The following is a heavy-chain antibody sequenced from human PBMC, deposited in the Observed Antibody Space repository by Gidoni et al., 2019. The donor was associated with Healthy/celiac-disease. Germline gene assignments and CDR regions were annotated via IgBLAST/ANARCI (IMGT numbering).Heavy chain of an antibody. J-gene: IGHJ6*02. CDR3: ARSNYYDSSGYYPRGYYYYGMDV. V-gene: IGHV4-4*02. CDR2: IYHSGST. D-gene: IGHD3-22*01. Sequence: QVQLQESGPGLVKPSGTLSLTCAVSGGSISSSNWWSWVRQPPGKGLEWSGEIYHSGSTNYNPSLKSRVTISVDKSKNQFSLKLSSVTAADTAVYYCARSNYYDSSGYYPRGYYYYGMDVWGQGTTVTVSS. CDR1: GGSISSSNW.